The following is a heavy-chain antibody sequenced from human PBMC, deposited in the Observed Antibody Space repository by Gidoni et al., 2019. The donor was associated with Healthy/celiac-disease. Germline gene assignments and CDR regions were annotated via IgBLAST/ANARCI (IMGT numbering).Heavy chain of an antibody. V-gene: IGHV1-69*04. Sequence: QVQLVQSGAEVKKPGSSVKVSCKASGGTFSSYAISWVRQAPGQGLEWMGRIIPILGIANYAQKFQGRVTITADKSTSTAYMELSSLRSEDMAVYYCARQLAAGYDAFDIWGQGTMVTVSS. J-gene: IGHJ3*02. CDR2: IIPILGIA. CDR3: ARQLAAGYDAFDI. D-gene: IGHD6-13*01. CDR1: GGTFSSYA.